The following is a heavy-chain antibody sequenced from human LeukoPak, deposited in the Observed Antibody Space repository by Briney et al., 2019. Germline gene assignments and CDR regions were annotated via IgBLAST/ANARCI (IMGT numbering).Heavy chain of an antibody. D-gene: IGHD2-15*01. CDR3: ARRAHCTGGSCNPV. J-gene: IGHJ6*02. V-gene: IGHV4-34*01. CDR1: GGSFSGYY. Sequence: SETLSLTCAVYGGSFSGYYWSWIRQPPGKGLEWIGEINHSGSTNYNPSLKSRVTISVDTSKNQFSLKLSSVTAADTAVYYCARRAHCTGGSCNPVWGQGTTVTVSS. CDR2: INHSGST.